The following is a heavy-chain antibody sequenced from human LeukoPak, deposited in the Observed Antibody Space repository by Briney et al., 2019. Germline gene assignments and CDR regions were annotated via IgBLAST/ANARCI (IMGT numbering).Heavy chain of an antibody. CDR3: AKLLPSGWYSSRAFDI. CDR1: GFTFSNYA. Sequence: PGGSLRLSCAASGFTFSNYAMSWFRQAPGKGLEWVSGISSSDGITYHANPVKGRFTISRDNSKNTLYLQMNSLRADDTAEYYCAKLLPSGWYSSRAFDIWGQGTMVTVSS. D-gene: IGHD6-19*01. V-gene: IGHV3-23*01. CDR2: ISSSDGIT. J-gene: IGHJ3*02.